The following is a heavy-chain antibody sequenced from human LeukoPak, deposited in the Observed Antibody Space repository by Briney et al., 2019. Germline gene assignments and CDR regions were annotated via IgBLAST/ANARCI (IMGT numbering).Heavy chain of an antibody. CDR1: GGSFSRGGYY. D-gene: IGHD3-22*01. Sequence: SQTLSLTCTVSGGSFSRGGYYWNWLRQHPGKGLEWIGYIYSSRNTYYNPSLKSPVTISVDTSKNQFSLHVSSVTAADTAVYYCARTYYYDSSGYYQLDYWGQGTPVTVSS. J-gene: IGHJ4*02. CDR3: ARTYYYDSSGYYQLDY. CDR2: IYSSRNT. V-gene: IGHV4-31*01.